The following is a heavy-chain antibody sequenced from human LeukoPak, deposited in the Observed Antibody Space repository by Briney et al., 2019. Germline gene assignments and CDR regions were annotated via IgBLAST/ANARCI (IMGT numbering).Heavy chain of an antibody. CDR1: GFTVSSNY. Sequence: GGSLRLSCAASGFTVSSNYMSWVRQAPGRGLEWVSVIYSGGSTYYADSVKGRFTISRDNSKNTLYLQMNSLRAEDTAVYYCARLPLSYYGMDVWGQGTTVTVSS. D-gene: IGHD2-8*01. J-gene: IGHJ6*02. CDR3: ARLPLSYYGMDV. CDR2: IYSGGST. V-gene: IGHV3-53*01.